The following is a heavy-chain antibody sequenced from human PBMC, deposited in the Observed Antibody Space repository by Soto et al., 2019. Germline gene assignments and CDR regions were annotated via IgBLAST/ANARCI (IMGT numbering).Heavy chain of an antibody. J-gene: IGHJ4*02. V-gene: IGHV4-31*03. CDR2: IYYSGST. CDR1: GGSISSGGYY. D-gene: IGHD3-3*01. Sequence: PSETLSLTCTVSGGSISSGGYYWSWIRQHPGKGLEWIGYIYYSGSTYYNPSLKSRVTISVDTSKNQFSLKLSSVTAADTAVYYCARARPRYYDFKGGSWIDYWGQGTLVTVSS. CDR3: ARARPRYYDFKGGSWIDY.